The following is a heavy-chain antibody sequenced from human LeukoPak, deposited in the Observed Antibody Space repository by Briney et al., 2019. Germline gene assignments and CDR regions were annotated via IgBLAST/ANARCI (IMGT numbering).Heavy chain of an antibody. CDR1: RFPPRKYA. V-gene: IGHV3-23*01. Sequence: GGSLRLSCVGSRFPPRKYAMSWVRQAPGKGLEWVSGISGSGGSKYYADSVRGRFTISRGNSKDTLFLQMSSLRADDTAKYYCAKEPEPFLEWHFDNWGQGTLVIVSS. CDR3: AKEPEPFLEWHFDN. CDR2: ISGSGGSK. D-gene: IGHD3-3*02. J-gene: IGHJ4*02.